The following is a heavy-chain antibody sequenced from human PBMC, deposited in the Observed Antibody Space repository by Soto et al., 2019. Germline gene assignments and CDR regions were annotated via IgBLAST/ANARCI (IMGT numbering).Heavy chain of an antibody. CDR2: IWYDGSKT. Sequence: GGPLSLSYAASGFSFRSYGMHWVRQAPGKGLEWVAIIWYDGSKTNYADSVKGRFTISRDNSKNILYLQMNSVRAEDTAVYYCVRDKNPYYFDYWGQGT. V-gene: IGHV3-33*01. J-gene: IGHJ4*02. CDR3: VRDKNPYYFDY. CDR1: GFSFRSYG.